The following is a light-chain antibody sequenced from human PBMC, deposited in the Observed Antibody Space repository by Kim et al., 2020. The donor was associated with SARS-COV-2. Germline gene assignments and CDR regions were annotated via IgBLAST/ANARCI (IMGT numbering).Light chain of an antibody. J-gene: IGKJ1*01. V-gene: IGKV3-15*01. CDR3: QQYNNFRT. CDR1: QSVSTN. Sequence: SVAPGDRATLSFSASQSVSTNLVWYQQRPGQAPILLIYDASTRATGIPARFSGSGSGTEFTLTISSLQSEDFAVYYCQQYNNFRTFGQGTKVDIK. CDR2: DAS.